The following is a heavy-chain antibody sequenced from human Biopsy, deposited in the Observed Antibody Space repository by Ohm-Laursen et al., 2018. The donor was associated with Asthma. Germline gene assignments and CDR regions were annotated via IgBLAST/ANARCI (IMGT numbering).Heavy chain of an antibody. CDR2: LIPVLGTP. D-gene: IGHD3-22*01. CDR1: GDSFSNYA. Sequence: SVKVSCKSSGDSFSNYAISWVRQAPGQGLEWMGGLIPVLGTPDHAQMFEGRVTITADESASTAYMELSSLRSEDTAVYYCARLNYYDSSGKYLDSWGQGTLVTVSS. CDR3: ARLNYYDSSGKYLDS. V-gene: IGHV1-69*13. J-gene: IGHJ4*02.